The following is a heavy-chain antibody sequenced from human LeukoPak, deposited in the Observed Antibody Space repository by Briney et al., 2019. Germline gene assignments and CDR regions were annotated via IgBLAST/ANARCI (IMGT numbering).Heavy chain of an antibody. J-gene: IGHJ4*02. CDR1: GYSISSGYY. V-gene: IGHV4-38-2*02. D-gene: IGHD3-22*01. CDR2: IYHSGST. CDR3: ARDMGDYYDSSGSYDTDY. Sequence: PSETLSLTCTVSGYSISSGYYWGWIRQPPGKGLEWIGSIYHSGSTYYSPSLKSRVTISVDTSKNQFSLKLSSVTAADTAVHYCARDMGDYYDSSGSYDTDYWGQGTLVTVSS.